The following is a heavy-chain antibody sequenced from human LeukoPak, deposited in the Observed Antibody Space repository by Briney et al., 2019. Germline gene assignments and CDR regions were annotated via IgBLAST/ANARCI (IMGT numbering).Heavy chain of an antibody. J-gene: IGHJ3*02. CDR3: ATSRGRFLEWANAFDI. Sequence: ASVKVSCKVSGYTLTELSMHWVRQAPGKGLEWMGGFDPEDGETIYAQKFQGRVTMTEDTSTDTAYMELSSLRSEDTAVYYRATSRGRFLEWANAFDIWGQGTMVTVSS. CDR2: FDPEDGET. V-gene: IGHV1-24*01. D-gene: IGHD3-3*01. CDR1: GYTLTELS.